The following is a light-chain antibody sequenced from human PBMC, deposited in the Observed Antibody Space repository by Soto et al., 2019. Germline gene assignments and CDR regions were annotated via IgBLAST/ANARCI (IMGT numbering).Light chain of an antibody. V-gene: IGKV1-5*03. Sequence: ILMTKSPSTLSASVGGRVTITCRASQSINSWLAWYQQKPGKAPKLLIYKASSLESGVPSRFSGSGSGTEFTLTISSLQPDDFATYYCQQYNSYHITFSPGTKVDIK. CDR1: QSINSW. CDR3: QQYNSYHIT. CDR2: KAS. J-gene: IGKJ3*01.